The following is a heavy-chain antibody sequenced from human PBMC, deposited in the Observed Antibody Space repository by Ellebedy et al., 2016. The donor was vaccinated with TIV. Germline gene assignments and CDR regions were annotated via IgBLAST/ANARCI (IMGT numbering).Heavy chain of an antibody. V-gene: IGHV4-38-2*01. CDR2: IYHSGTT. CDR3: ARSYGDYHSD. CDR1: GYSINSGFY. Sequence: SETLSLTCDVSGYSINSGFYWGWIRQPPGKGLEWVGLIYHSGTTYYNPSLKSRVTISVDTSTNEFSLKVKSMTAADTAKYFCARSYGDYHSDWGQGTLVTVSS. D-gene: IGHD4-17*01. J-gene: IGHJ4*02.